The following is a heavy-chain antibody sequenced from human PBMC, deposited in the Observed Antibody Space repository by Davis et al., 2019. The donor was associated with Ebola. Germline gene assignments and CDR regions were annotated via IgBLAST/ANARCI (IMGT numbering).Heavy chain of an antibody. J-gene: IGHJ4*02. CDR1: DGSISSYY. CDR3: ASLLGYCSGGSCYGG. D-gene: IGHD2-15*01. Sequence: MPGGSLRLSCTVSDGSISSYYWSWIRQPPGKGLEWIGYIYYSGSTNYNPSLKSRVTISVATSKNQFSLKLSSVTAADTAVYYCASLLGYCSGGSCYGGWGQGTLVTVSS. CDR2: IYYSGST. V-gene: IGHV4-59*08.